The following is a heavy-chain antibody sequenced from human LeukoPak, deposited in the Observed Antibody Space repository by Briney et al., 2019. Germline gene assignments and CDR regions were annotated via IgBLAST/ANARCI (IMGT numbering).Heavy chain of an antibody. V-gene: IGHV1-8*01. CDR2: MNPNSGNT. D-gene: IGHD3-22*01. J-gene: IGHJ6*02. CDR3: AHTGYSYYYYGMDV. CDR1: GYTFTSYD. Sequence: GASVKVSCKASGYTFTSYDINWVRQATGQGLEWMGWMNPNSGNTGYAQKLQGRVTMTRNTSISTAYMELSSLRSEDTAVYYCAHTGYSYYYYGMDVWGQGTTVTVSS.